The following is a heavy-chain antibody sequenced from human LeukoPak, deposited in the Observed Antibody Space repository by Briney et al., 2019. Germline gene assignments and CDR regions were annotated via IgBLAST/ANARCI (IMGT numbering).Heavy chain of an antibody. Sequence: SETLSLTCTVSGGSISSYYWSWIRQPPGKGLEWIGYIYYSGSTNYNPSHKSRVTISVDTSKNQFSLKLSSVTAADTAVYYCARSNPGIAAAADYWGQGTLVTVPS. V-gene: IGHV4-59*01. CDR2: IYYSGST. CDR3: ARSNPGIAAAADY. J-gene: IGHJ4*02. D-gene: IGHD6-13*01. CDR1: GGSISSYY.